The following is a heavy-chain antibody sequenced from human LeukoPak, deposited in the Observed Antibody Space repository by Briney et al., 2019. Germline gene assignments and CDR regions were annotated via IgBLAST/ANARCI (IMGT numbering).Heavy chain of an antibody. D-gene: IGHD1-26*01. Sequence: ASVKVSCKASGYTFTSYYMHWVRQAPGQGLEWMGIINPSGGSTSYAQKLQGRVTMTTDTSTSTAYMELRSLRSDDTAVYYCARAGSYEAFDYWGQGTLVTVSS. CDR3: ARAGSYEAFDY. CDR1: GYTFTSYY. V-gene: IGHV1-46*01. CDR2: INPSGGST. J-gene: IGHJ4*02.